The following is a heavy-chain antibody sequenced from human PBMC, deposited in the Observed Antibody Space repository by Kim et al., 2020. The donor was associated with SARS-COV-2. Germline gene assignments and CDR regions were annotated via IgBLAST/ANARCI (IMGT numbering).Heavy chain of an antibody. D-gene: IGHD5-12*01. CDR1: GFTFSSYG. CDR2: IWYDGSNK. CDR3: AKDRGRVAMDY. V-gene: IGHV3-33*06. Sequence: GGSLRLSCAASGFTFSSYGMHWVRQAPGKGLEWVAVIWYDGSNKYYADSVKGRFTISRDNSKNTLYLQMNSLRAEDTAVYYCAKDRGRVAMDYWGQGTLVTVSS. J-gene: IGHJ4*02.